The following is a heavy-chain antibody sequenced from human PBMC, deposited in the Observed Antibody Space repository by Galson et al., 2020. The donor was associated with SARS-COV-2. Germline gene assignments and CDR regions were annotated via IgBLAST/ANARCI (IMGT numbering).Heavy chain of an antibody. CDR3: ATVVTDSRTISFDY. CDR1: GGSVSSGSYY. J-gene: IGHJ4*02. CDR2: IYYSGST. Sequence: PSETLSLTCTVSGGSVSSGSYYWSWIRQPPGKGLEWIGYIYYSGSTNYNPSLKSRVTISVDTSKNQFSLKLSSVTAADTAVYYCATVVTDSRTISFDYWGQGTLVTVSS. D-gene: IGHD2-15*01. V-gene: IGHV4-61*01.